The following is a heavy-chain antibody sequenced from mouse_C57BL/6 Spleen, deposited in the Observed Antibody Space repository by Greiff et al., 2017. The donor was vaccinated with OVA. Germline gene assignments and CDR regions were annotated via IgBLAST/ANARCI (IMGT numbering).Heavy chain of an antibody. CDR3: ARASYDEGFAY. D-gene: IGHD2-12*01. Sequence: VQLQQPGAELVKPRASVKVSCKASCYTFTSYWMPWVKQRPGHGLEWIGRIHPSASDTNYTQKFTGKATLTVDNSSSTAYMQLSSLTSEDSAVYDCARASYDEGFAYWGQGTLGTVAA. V-gene: IGHV1-74*01. J-gene: IGHJ3*01. CDR1: CYTFTSYW. CDR2: IHPSASDT.